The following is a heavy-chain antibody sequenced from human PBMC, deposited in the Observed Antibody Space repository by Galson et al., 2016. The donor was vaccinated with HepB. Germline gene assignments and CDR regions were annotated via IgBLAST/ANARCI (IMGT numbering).Heavy chain of an antibody. Sequence: SLRLSCAGSGFAFSNSGINWVRQAPGKGLQWVSYISTAVRTIYYANSVVGRFTISRDNSKNTLYLQMNILRVQDTAVYYCAKDLKRSSGSYYYYAMDVWGRGTTVTVFS. J-gene: IGHJ6*02. CDR2: ISTAVRTI. CDR1: GFAFSNSG. CDR3: AKDLKRSSGSYYYYAMDV. D-gene: IGHD1-26*01. V-gene: IGHV3-48*01.